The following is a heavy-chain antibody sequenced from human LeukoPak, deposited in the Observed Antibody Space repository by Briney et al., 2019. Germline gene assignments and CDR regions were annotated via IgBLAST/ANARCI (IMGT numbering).Heavy chain of an antibody. D-gene: IGHD3-3*01. CDR1: GYTFTSYY. CDR3: ASYYDFWSGYPYGMDV. J-gene: IGHJ6*02. Sequence: ASVKVSCKAPGYTFTSYYMHWVRQAPGQGLEWMGIINPSGGSTSYAQKFQGRVTMTGDTSTSTVYMELSSLRSEDTAVYYCASYYDFWSGYPYGMDVWGQGTTVTVSS. V-gene: IGHV1-46*01. CDR2: INPSGGST.